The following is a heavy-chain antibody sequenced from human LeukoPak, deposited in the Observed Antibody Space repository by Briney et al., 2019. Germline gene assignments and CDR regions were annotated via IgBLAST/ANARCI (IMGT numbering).Heavy chain of an antibody. Sequence: SETLSLTCAVSGYSISSGYYWGWIRQPPGKGREWIGSIYHSGSTYYNPSLKSRVTISVDTSKNQFSLKLSSVTAADTAVYYCARRGYYYDSSGYSWGQGTLVTVSS. J-gene: IGHJ4*02. CDR1: GYSISSGYY. CDR3: ARRGYYYDSSGYS. CDR2: IYHSGST. V-gene: IGHV4-38-2*01. D-gene: IGHD3-22*01.